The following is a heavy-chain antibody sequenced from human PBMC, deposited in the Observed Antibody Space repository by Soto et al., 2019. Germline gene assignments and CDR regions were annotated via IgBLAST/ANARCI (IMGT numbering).Heavy chain of an antibody. V-gene: IGHV3-23*01. J-gene: IGHJ5*02. CDR3: AKAGEPRNWFDP. D-gene: IGHD3-10*01. Sequence: GSLRLSCAASGFTFSSYAIIFFRQAPGKGLEWVSAISGSGGSTYYADSVKGRFTISRDNSKNTLYLQMNSLRAEDTAVYYCAKAGEPRNWFDPWGQGTLVTVSS. CDR2: ISGSGGST. CDR1: GFTFSSYA.